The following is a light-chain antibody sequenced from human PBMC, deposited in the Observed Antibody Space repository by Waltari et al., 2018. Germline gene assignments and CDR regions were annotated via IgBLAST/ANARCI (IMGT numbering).Light chain of an antibody. J-gene: IGKJ1*01. Sequence: DIQMTQSPSSLSASVGDRVTITGRASQSIRSYLNWFQQKPGKAPKLLIYAASSLQSGVPSRFSGSGSGTDFTLTSSSLQPEDFATYYCQQSYSTPWTFGQGTKVEIK. CDR2: AAS. V-gene: IGKV1-39*01. CDR1: QSIRSY. CDR3: QQSYSTPWT.